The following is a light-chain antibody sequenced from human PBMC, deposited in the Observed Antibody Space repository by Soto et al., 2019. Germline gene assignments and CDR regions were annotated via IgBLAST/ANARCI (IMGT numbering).Light chain of an antibody. CDR1: QSVSNN. CDR3: QQYNNLPQT. V-gene: IGKV3-15*01. CDR2: AAS. Sequence: EKVMTQSPATLSASAGERATLSFRASQSVSNNLAWYQQKPGQSPRLLIYAASTRDTGIPARFSGSGSGTEFTLTISSLQSEDFAVYYCQQYNNLPQTFGQGTKVDIK. J-gene: IGKJ1*01.